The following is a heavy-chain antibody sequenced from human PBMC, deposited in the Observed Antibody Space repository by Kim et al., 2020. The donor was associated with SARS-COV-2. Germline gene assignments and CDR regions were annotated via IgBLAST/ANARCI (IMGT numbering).Heavy chain of an antibody. CDR2: IYYSGST. J-gene: IGHJ3*02. D-gene: IGHD3-10*01. Sequence: SETLSLTCTVSGGSISSSSYYWGWIRQPPGKGLEWIGSIYYSGSTYYNPSLKSRVTISVDTSKNQFSLKLSSVTAADTAVYYCARDSRIYGSGSEKRDAFDIWGQGTMVTVSS. CDR3: ARDSRIYGSGSEKRDAFDI. CDR1: GGSISSSSYY. V-gene: IGHV4-39*07.